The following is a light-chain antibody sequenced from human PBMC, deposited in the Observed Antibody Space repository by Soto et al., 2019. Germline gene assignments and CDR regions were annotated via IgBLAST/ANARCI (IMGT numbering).Light chain of an antibody. CDR2: DAS. Sequence: EIVLTQSPATLSLSPGERATLSCRASQSVNSYLAWYQQKPGQAPRLLIYDASNRATGIPARFSSSGSGTDFPLTISSVGRKDFAVYSSQPGGTFGLGTRLEIK. V-gene: IGKV3-11*01. CDR3: QPGGT. J-gene: IGKJ5*01. CDR1: QSVNSY.